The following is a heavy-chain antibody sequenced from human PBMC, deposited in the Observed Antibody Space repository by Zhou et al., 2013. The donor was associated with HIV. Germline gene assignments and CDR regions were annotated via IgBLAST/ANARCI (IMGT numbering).Heavy chain of an antibody. J-gene: IGHJ6*03. CDR3: ARLVAARDYYYYIDV. D-gene: IGHD6-13*01. CDR1: GGSISSGNYY. Sequence: QVQLQESGPGLVKPSQTLSLTCAVSGGSISSGNYYWSWIRQPAGKGLEWIGRIYASESTKYNPSLKSRVTISIDTSKNQFSLKLSSVTAADTAVYYCARLVAARDYYYYIDVWGRGTTVTVSS. CDR2: IYASEST. V-gene: IGHV4-61*02.